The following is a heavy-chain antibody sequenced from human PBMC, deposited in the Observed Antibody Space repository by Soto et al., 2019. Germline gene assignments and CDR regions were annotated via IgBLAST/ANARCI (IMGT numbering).Heavy chain of an antibody. Sequence: GGSLRLSCAASGFTFSSYAMSWVRQAPGKGLEWVSAISGSGGSTYYADSVKGRFTISRDNSKNTLYLQMNSLRAEDTAVYYCAKVRTPLYGDNYYFDYWGQGTLVTVSS. CDR1: GFTFSSYA. J-gene: IGHJ4*02. CDR2: ISGSGGST. V-gene: IGHV3-23*01. D-gene: IGHD4-17*01. CDR3: AKVRTPLYGDNYYFDY.